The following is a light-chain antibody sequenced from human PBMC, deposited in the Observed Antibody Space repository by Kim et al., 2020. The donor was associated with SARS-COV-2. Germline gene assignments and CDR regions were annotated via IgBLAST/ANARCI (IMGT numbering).Light chain of an antibody. CDR1: SSDVGGYNY. V-gene: IGLV2-14*01. CDR2: DVS. J-gene: IGLJ3*02. Sequence: QSALTQPASVSGSPGQSITISCTGTSSDVGGYNYVSWYQQHPGKAPKLMIYDVSKRHSGVSNRFSGSKSGNTASLTISGLQAEDEADYYCRSYTSSSRVFGGGTQLTVL. CDR3: RSYTSSSRV.